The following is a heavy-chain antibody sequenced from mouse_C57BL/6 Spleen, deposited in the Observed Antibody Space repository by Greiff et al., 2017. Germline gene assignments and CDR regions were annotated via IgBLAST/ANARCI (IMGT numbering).Heavy chain of an antibody. J-gene: IGHJ2*01. CDR3: TGYSYFDY. CDR2: IDPENGDT. CDR1: GFNIKDDY. V-gene: IGHV14-4*01. D-gene: IGHD2-3*01. Sequence: EVQLQQSGAELVRPGASVKLSCTASGFNIKDDYMHWVKQRPEQGLEWIGWIDPENGDTEYASKVQGKATITADTSSNTAYLQLSSLTSEDTAVYYCTGYSYFDYWGQGTTLTVSS.